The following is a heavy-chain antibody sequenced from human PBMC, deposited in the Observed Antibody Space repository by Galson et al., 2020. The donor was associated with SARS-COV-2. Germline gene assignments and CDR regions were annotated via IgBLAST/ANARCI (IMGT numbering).Heavy chain of an antibody. CDR2: TYYRSQWST. D-gene: IGHD6-13*01. Sequence: SQTLSLTCAISGDSVSSNSAAWNWISQSPPRSLEWLGRTYYRSQWSTDYAVSVNSRITINPDTSKNQFSLQLNSVTPEDTAIYYCAGRVAGAGSLHSWGQGTMVIVSS. CDR3: AGRVAGAGSLHS. CDR1: GDSVSSNSAA. V-gene: IGHV6-1*01. J-gene: IGHJ3*02.